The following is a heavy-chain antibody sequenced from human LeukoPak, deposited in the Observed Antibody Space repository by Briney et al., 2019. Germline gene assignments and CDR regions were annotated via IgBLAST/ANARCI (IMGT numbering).Heavy chain of an antibody. J-gene: IGHJ4*02. CDR1: GGTFSSYA. D-gene: IGHD6-13*01. Sequence: SVKVSCKASGGTFSSYAISWVRQAPGQGLEWMGGIIPIFGTANYAQRFQGRVTITADESTSTAYMELSSLRSEDTAVYYCARGLSWISSWYWAYFDYWGQGTLVTVSS. CDR3: ARGLSWISSWYWAYFDY. CDR2: IIPIFGTA. V-gene: IGHV1-69*13.